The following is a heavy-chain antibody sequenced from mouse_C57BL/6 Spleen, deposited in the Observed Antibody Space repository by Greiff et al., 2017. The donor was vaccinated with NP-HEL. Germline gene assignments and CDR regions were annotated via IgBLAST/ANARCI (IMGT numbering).Heavy chain of an antibody. J-gene: IGHJ4*01. CDR2: IYPRSGNT. CDR3: ARRGWYAMDY. Sequence: QVQLKQSGAELARPGASVKLSCKASGYTFTSYGISWVKQRTGQGLEWIGEIYPRSGNTYYNEKFKGKATLTADKSSSTAYMELRSLTSEDSAGYFCARRGWYAMDYWGQGTSGTVSS. CDR1: GYTFTSYG. D-gene: IGHD3-3*01. V-gene: IGHV1-81*01.